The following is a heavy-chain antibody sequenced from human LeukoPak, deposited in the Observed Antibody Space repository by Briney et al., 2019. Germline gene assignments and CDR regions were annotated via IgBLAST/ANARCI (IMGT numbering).Heavy chain of an antibody. CDR2: IKQDGSEK. J-gene: IGHJ6*03. CDR1: GFTFSSYC. V-gene: IGHV3-7*01. Sequence: GGSLRLSCAASGFTFSSYCMSWVRQAPGKGLEWVANIKQDGSEKYYVDSVKGRFTISRDNAKNSLYLQMNSLRAEDTAVYYCARDQSAYCGGDCYYYYYYYMDVWGKGTTVTVSS. CDR3: ARDQSAYCGGDCYYYYYYYMDV. D-gene: IGHD2-21*01.